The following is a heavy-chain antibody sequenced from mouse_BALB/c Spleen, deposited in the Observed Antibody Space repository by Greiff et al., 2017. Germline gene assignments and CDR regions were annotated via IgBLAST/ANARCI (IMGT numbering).Heavy chain of an antibody. V-gene: IGHV1-18*01. CDR2: INPNNGGT. CDR1: GYTFTDYN. CDR3: ARPYYEGAMDY. Sequence: VQLKESGPELVKPGASVKIPCTASGYTFTDYNMDWVKQSHGKSLEWIGDINPNNGGTIYNQKFKGKATLTVDKSSSTAYMELRSLTSEDTAVYYCARPYYEGAMDYWGQGTSVTVSS. J-gene: IGHJ4*01. D-gene: IGHD2-10*01.